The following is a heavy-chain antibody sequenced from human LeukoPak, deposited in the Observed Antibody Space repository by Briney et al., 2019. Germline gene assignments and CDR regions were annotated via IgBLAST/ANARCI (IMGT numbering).Heavy chain of an antibody. CDR2: ISSSSSYI. Sequence: PGGSLRLSCAASGFTFSSYSMNWVRQAPGKGLEWVSSISSSSSYIYYADSVKGRFTISRDNAKNSLYLQMNSLRAEDTAVYYCARDLSGYDDAFDIWGQGTMVTVSS. CDR1: GFTFSSYS. D-gene: IGHD6-13*01. V-gene: IGHV3-21*01. CDR3: ARDLSGYDDAFDI. J-gene: IGHJ3*02.